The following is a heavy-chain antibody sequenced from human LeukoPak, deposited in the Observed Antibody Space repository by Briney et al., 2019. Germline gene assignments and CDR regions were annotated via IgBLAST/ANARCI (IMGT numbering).Heavy chain of an antibody. CDR3: ARELRSETYRSYYFDY. CDR1: GFTVSSNY. Sequence: PGGSLRPSCAASGFTVSSNYMNWVRQAPGKGLEWVSIIYGGGSTYYADSVKGRFTISRDNSKNTLYLQMNSLRAEDTAVYYCARELRSETYRSYYFDYWGQGTLVTVSS. CDR2: IYGGGST. V-gene: IGHV3-53*01. J-gene: IGHJ4*02.